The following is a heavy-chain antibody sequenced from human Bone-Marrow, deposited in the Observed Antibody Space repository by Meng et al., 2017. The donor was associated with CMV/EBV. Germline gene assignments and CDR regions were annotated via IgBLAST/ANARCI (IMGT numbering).Heavy chain of an antibody. V-gene: IGHV3-48*04. J-gene: IGHJ6*02. CDR2: ISSSSSTL. CDR1: GFTFSSYS. D-gene: IGHD6-13*01. Sequence: GGSLRLSCAASGFTFSSYSMNWVRQAPGKGLEWVSYISSSSSTLYYADSVKGRFTISRDNAKHSLYPQMNSLRAEDTAVYYCARYHSSREVWLLLGYYYYGMDVWGPGTTVTVSS. CDR3: ARYHSSREVWLLLGYYYYGMDV.